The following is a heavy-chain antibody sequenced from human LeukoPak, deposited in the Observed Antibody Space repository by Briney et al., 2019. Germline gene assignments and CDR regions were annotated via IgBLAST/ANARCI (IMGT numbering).Heavy chain of an antibody. V-gene: IGHV1-2*02. CDR3: ARVSSSGDYYDN. CDR1: GYTFTGYY. J-gene: IGHJ4*02. CDR2: INPNGGGT. D-gene: IGHD3-10*01. Sequence: GASVKFSCKASGYTFTGYYMHWVRQAPGQGLEWRGWINPNGGGTNYAQKFQGRVTMTTDTSISTAYMELGGLRYDDTAVYYCARVSSSGDYYDNWGQGTLVTVSS.